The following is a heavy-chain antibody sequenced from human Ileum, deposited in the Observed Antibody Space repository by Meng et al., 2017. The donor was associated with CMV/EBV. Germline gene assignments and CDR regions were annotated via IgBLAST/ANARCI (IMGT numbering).Heavy chain of an antibody. CDR2: IYHGGST. CDR3: ARGPGGFGDFNFDY. Sequence: QGQRQGSGPGLGKPPETLSLTCTVSGDSITSFYWSWIRQPAGKALEWIGRIYHGGSTNYNPSLKSRVTLSVDTSKNQFSMRLTSVTAADTAVYYCARGPGGFGDFNFDYWGQGTLVTVSS. J-gene: IGHJ4*02. V-gene: IGHV4-4*07. CDR1: GDSITSFY. D-gene: IGHD3-16*01.